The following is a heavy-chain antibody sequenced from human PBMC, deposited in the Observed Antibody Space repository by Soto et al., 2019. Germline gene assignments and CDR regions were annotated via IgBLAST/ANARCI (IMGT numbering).Heavy chain of an antibody. D-gene: IGHD6-19*01. J-gene: IGHJ5*02. Sequence: QVRLVESGGGVVQPGRSLRLSCTASGFSFSSYAMYWFRQPPGKGLEWVAVISHDGINKHYADSVKGRVTVSRDNSNLTLDLPLNSLGGGDTAMDYCARDIYSSDYFVRWFAPWGQGTMVSVSS. CDR3: ARDIYSSDYFVRWFAP. V-gene: IGHV3-30-3*01. CDR2: ISHDGINK. CDR1: GFSFSSYA.